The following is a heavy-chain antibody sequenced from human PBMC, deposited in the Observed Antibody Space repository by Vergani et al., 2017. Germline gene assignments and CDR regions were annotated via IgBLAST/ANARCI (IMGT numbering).Heavy chain of an antibody. D-gene: IGHD4-23*01. Sequence: QVQLQESGPGRVKPSETLSLTCTVSGGSVSSGSYYGSWIRQPPGKGLEWIGYIYYSGSTNYNPSLKSRVTISVDTSKNQFSLELSSLTAADTAVYYCARVWSTTTVVTPGGNYYYYGMDVWGQGTTVTVSS. CDR2: IYYSGST. CDR1: GGSVSSGSYY. J-gene: IGHJ6*02. V-gene: IGHV4-61*01. CDR3: ARVWSTTTVVTPGGNYYYYGMDV.